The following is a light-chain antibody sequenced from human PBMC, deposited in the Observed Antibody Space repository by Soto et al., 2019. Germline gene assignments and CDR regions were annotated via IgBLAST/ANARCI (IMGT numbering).Light chain of an antibody. CDR3: LSYDSSLSGSRV. CDR1: SSNIGAGYD. Sequence: QSVLTQPTSVSGAPGQRVTISCTGSSSNIGAGYDVHWYQQLPGTAPKLLIYGNNNRPSGVPDRFSGSKSGTSASLAITGLQAEYEADYYCLSYDSSLSGSRVFGGGTKLTVL. CDR2: GNN. J-gene: IGLJ2*01. V-gene: IGLV1-40*01.